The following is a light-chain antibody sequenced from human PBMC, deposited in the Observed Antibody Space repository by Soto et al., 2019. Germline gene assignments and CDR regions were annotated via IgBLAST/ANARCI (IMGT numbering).Light chain of an antibody. J-gene: IGKJ4*01. CDR2: GAS. V-gene: IGKV3-20*01. CDR1: QSVSSSY. Sequence: EIVLTQSPGTLSLSPGERATLSCRASQSVSSSYLAWYQQKPGQAPRLLIYGASSRATGIPDRFSGSGSGKDFNLTISRLEPEDFAVYYCKQYGSSPLTFGGGTKVEIK. CDR3: KQYGSSPLT.